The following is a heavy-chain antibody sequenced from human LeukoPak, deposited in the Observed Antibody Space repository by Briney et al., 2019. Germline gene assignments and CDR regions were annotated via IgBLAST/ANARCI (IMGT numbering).Heavy chain of an antibody. Sequence: SVKVSCKASGGTFSSYAISWVRQAPGQGLEWMGRIIPILGIANYAQKFQGRVTITADKSTSTAYMELSSLRSEDTAVYYCARDGYRSSTSCYKNHGMDVWGQGTTVTVSS. CDR2: IIPILGIA. CDR1: GGTFSSYA. V-gene: IGHV1-69*04. D-gene: IGHD2-2*03. J-gene: IGHJ6*02. CDR3: ARDGYRSSTSCYKNHGMDV.